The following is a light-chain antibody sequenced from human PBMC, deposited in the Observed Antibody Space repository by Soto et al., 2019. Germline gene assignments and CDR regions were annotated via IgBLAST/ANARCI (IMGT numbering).Light chain of an antibody. V-gene: IGLV1-44*01. Sequence: QPVLTQPPSASGTPGQRVTISCSGSSSNIRSNTVIWYQQLPGTAPKLLIYGNNQRPSGVPDRFSGSKSGTSASLAISGLQSEDEADYYCAAWDDSLNGPLFGGGTQLTVL. CDR3: AAWDDSLNGPL. J-gene: IGLJ2*01. CDR2: GNN. CDR1: SSNIRSNT.